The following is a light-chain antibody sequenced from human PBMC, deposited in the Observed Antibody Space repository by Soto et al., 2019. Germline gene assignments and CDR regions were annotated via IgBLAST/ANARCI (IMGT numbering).Light chain of an antibody. Sequence: QSALTQPRSVSGSPGQSVTISCTGTSSDVGGYNYVSWYQQHPGKAPKVMIYDVSKRPSGVPDRFSGSKSGNTASLTISGLQAEDEAYYYCCSYAGSPYVFGTGTKVTVL. J-gene: IGLJ1*01. CDR2: DVS. V-gene: IGLV2-11*01. CDR3: CSYAGSPYV. CDR1: SSDVGGYNY.